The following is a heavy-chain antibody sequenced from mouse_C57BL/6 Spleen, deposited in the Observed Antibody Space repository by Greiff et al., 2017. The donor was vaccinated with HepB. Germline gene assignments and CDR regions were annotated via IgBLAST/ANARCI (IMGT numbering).Heavy chain of an antibody. J-gene: IGHJ2*01. CDR1: GFTFSSYA. CDR2: ISDGGSYT. D-gene: IGHD2-4*01. CDR3: AREGYDYNYFDY. Sequence: EVKLMESGGGLVKPGGSLKLSCAASGFTFSSYAMSWVRQTPEKRLEWVATISDGGSYTYYPDNVKGRFTISRDNAKNNLYLQMSHLKSEDTAMYYCAREGYDYNYFDYWGQGTTLTVSS. V-gene: IGHV5-4*01.